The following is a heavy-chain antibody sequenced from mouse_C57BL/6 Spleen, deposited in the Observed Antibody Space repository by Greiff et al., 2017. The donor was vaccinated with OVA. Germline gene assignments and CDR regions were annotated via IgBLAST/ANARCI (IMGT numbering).Heavy chain of an antibody. CDR2: IWTGGGT. D-gene: IGHD3-2*02. Sequence: VQLQQSGPGLVAPSQSLSITCTVSGFSLTSYAISWVRQPPGKGLEWLGVIWTGGGTNYNSALKSRLSISKDNSKSQVFLKMNSLQTDDTARYYCARTSSLDSSGYGFAYWGQGTLVTVSA. J-gene: IGHJ3*01. V-gene: IGHV2-9-1*01. CDR1: GFSLTSYA. CDR3: ARTSSLDSSGYGFAY.